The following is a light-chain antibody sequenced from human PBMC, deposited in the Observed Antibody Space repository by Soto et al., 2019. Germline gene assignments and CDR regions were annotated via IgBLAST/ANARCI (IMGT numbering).Light chain of an antibody. J-gene: IGKJ2*01. V-gene: IGKV3-20*01. Sequence: EIVLTQSPGTLSLSPGESATLSCRASQSVSSSYLAWYQQRPGQAPRLLIYGASSRATGIPDRFSGSGSGTDFTLTISRLEPEDFAVYYCQQYVSSPSTFGQGTKLEIK. CDR3: QQYVSSPST. CDR1: QSVSSSY. CDR2: GAS.